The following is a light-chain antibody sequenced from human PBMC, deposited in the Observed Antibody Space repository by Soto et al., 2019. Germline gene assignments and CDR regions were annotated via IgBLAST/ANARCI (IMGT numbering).Light chain of an antibody. CDR1: SSDVGAYSY. Sequence: QSALTQPASVSGSPGQSITISCTGTSSDVGAYSYVSWYQQHPGKAPKLMIFEVSDRPSGVSNRFSGSKSGNTASLTISGLQAEDEADYYCCSYTSSNTRVFGGGTKVTVL. J-gene: IGLJ2*01. V-gene: IGLV2-14*01. CDR2: EVS. CDR3: CSYTSSNTRV.